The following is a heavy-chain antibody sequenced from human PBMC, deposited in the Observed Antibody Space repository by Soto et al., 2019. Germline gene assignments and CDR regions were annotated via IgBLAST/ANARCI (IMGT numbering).Heavy chain of an antibody. J-gene: IGHJ6*02. CDR2: IYSGGST. V-gene: IGHV3-66*01. CDR1: GFTVSSNY. CDR3: ARDTGYSNYDYYYYYGMDV. Sequence: EVQLVESGGGLVQPGGSLRLSCAASGFTVSSNYMSWVRQAPGKGLEWVSVIYSGGSTYYADSVKGRFTISRDNSKNTLYLKMNSLRAEDTAVYYCARDTGYSNYDYYYYYGMDVWGQGTTVTVSS. D-gene: IGHD4-4*01.